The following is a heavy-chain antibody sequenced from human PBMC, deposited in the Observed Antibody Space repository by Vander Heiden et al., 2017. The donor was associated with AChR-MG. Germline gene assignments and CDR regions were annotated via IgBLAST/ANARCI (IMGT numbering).Heavy chain of an antibody. CDR3: AREAHYYDSSGYYYF. CDR1: GGTFSSYA. D-gene: IGHD3-22*01. Sequence: QVQLVQSGAEVKKPGSSVKVSCKASGGTFSSYAISWVRQAPGQGLEWMGRIIPILGIANYAQKFQGRVTITADKSTSTAYMELSSLRSEDTAVYYCAREAHYYDSSGYYYFWGQGTLVTVSS. J-gene: IGHJ4*02. CDR2: IIPILGIA. V-gene: IGHV1-69*04.